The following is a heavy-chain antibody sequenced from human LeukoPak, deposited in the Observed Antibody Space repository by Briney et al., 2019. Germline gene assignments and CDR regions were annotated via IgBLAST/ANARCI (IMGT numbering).Heavy chain of an antibody. Sequence: PSETLSLTCAVYGGSFSGYYWSWIRQPPGKGLEWIGEINHSGSTNYNPSLKSRVTISVDTSKNQFSLKLSSVTAADTAVYYCASNDSSGYPDLNHWGQGTLVTVS. V-gene: IGHV4-34*01. CDR1: GGSFSGYY. CDR2: INHSGST. D-gene: IGHD3-22*01. J-gene: IGHJ4*02. CDR3: ASNDSSGYPDLNH.